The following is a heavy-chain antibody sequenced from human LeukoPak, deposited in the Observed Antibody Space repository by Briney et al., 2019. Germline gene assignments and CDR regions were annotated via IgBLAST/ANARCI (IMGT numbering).Heavy chain of an antibody. CDR1: GGSISSSSYY. D-gene: IGHD2-2*01. Sequence: SETLSLTCTVSGGSISSSSYYWGWIRQPPGKGLERIGSIYYSGSTYYNPSLKSRVTISVDTSKNQFSLKLSSVTAADTAVYYCARALCSSTSCYVNAFDIWGQGTMVTVSS. V-gene: IGHV4-39*07. CDR2: IYYSGST. J-gene: IGHJ3*02. CDR3: ARALCSSTSCYVNAFDI.